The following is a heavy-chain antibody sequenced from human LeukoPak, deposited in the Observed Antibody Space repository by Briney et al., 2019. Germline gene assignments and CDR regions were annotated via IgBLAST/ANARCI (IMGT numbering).Heavy chain of an antibody. CDR2: IIPILGIA. CDR1: GGTFSSYA. V-gene: IGHV1-69*04. Sequence: ASVKVSCKASGGTFSSYAISWVRQAPGQGLEWMGRIIPILGIANYARKFQGRVTITADKSTSTAYMELSSLRSEDTAVYYCARSPSSYNILTGYYRGHYYFDYWGQGTLVTVSS. CDR3: ARSPSSYNILTGYYRGHYYFDY. J-gene: IGHJ4*02. D-gene: IGHD3-9*01.